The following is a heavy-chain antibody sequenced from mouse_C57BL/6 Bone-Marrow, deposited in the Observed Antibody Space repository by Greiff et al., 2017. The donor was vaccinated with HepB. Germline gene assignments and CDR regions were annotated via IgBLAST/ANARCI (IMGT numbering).Heavy chain of an antibody. J-gene: IGHJ4*01. V-gene: IGHV14-3*01. CDR2: IDPANGNT. D-gene: IGHD2-3*01. CDR1: GFNIKNTY. CDR3: VYDSYYDYAMDY. Sequence: EVQRVESVAELVRPGASVKLSCTASGFNIKNTYMHWVKQRPEQGLEWIGRIDPANGNTKYAPKFQGKATITADTSSNTAYLQLSSLTSEDTAIYYCVYDSYYDYAMDYWGQGTSVTVSS.